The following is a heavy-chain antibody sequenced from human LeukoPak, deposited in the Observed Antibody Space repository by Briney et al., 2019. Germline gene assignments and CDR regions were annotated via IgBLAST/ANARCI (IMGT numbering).Heavy chain of an antibody. Sequence: GGSLRLSCTASGFTFGDYAMTWFRQAPGKGLEWVGFIRSKTYGGTMEYAASVKGRFTISRDDSKSVAFLRMNSLKTEDTALYYCARWEGIAAAAWGQGTLVTVSS. J-gene: IGHJ5*02. V-gene: IGHV3-49*03. D-gene: IGHD6-13*01. CDR1: GFTFGDYA. CDR3: ARWEGIAAAA. CDR2: IRSKTYGGTM.